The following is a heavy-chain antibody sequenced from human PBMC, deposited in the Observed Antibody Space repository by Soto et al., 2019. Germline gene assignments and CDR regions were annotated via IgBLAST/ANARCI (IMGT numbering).Heavy chain of an antibody. D-gene: IGHD2-2*01. CDR3: ARDTSSTSCYVCLGNDY. CDR2: ISAYNGNT. V-gene: IGHV1-18*01. CDR1: GYTFTSYG. J-gene: IGHJ4*02. Sequence: GASVKVSCKASGYTFTSYGISWVRQAPGQGLEWMGWISAYNGNTNYAQKLQGRVTMTTDTSTSTAYMELRSLRSDDTAVYYCARDTSSTSCYVCLGNDYWGQGTLVTVSS.